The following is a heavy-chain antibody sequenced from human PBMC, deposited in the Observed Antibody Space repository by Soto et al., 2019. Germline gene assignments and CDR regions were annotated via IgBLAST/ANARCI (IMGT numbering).Heavy chain of an antibody. V-gene: IGHV3-48*03. Sequence: GGSLRVSCAASGFSFSSYEMNWLRQAPGKGPEWLSYISSSGSTIYYSDSVKGRFTISRDNAKNSLYLQMNSLRAEDTAVYYCARYLSVVTNTLYYFGYHRKRTLFT. D-gene: IGHD3-22*01. J-gene: IGHJ4*02. CDR3: ARYLSVVTNTLYYFGY. CDR2: ISSSGSTI. CDR1: GFSFSSYE.